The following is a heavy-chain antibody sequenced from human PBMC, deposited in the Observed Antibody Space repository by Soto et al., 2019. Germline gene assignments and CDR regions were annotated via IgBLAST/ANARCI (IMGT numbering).Heavy chain of an antibody. CDR3: AKGYEVSPPVASGWYSNYFYGVDV. CDR1: GFSFSKYG. J-gene: IGHJ6*02. Sequence: PVGSLRLSCGASGFSFSKYGMHWVRQAPGEGLEWLSLISYDGSEKWYAESVKGRFTISRDNSKNTLYLQMNSLRGDDTAVYYCAKGYEVSPPVASGWYSNYFYGVDVWGRGTTVTVSS. D-gene: IGHD6-19*01. CDR2: ISYDGSEK. V-gene: IGHV3-30*18.